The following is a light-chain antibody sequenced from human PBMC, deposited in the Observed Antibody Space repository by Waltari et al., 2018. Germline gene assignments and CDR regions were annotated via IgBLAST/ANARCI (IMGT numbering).Light chain of an antibody. V-gene: IGKV2-29*03. CDR1: QRLLYSYGKAY. J-gene: IGKJ4*02. CDR2: EVS. Sequence: VLTQTPPSLSVPPGQPPSIPCKSSQRLLYSYGKAYLYWYLQRPGQSPQLLIYEVSSRFSGVPDRFSGSGAETDFTLKSSRVEAEDVGIYYCMQATHLPLTFGGGTMVDIK. CDR3: MQATHLPLT.